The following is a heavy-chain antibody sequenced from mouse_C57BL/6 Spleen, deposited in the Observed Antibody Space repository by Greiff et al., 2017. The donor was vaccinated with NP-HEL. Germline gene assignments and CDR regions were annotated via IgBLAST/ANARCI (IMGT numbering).Heavy chain of an antibody. CDR2: IDPANGNT. V-gene: IGHV14-3*01. D-gene: IGHD3-3*01. Sequence: LVESVAELVRPGASVKLSCTASGFNIKNTYMHWVKQRPEQGLEWIGRIDPANGNTKYAPKFQGKATITADTSSNTAYLQLSSLTSEDTAIYYGARKGWDGHYAMDYWGQGTSVTVSS. CDR1: GFNIKNTY. CDR3: ARKGWDGHYAMDY. J-gene: IGHJ4*01.